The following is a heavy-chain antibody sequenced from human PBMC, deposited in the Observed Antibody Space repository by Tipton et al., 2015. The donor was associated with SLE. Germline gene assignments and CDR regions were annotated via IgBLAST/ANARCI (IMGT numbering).Heavy chain of an antibody. J-gene: IGHJ4*02. CDR2: ISWNSGSI. V-gene: IGHV3-9*01. CDR1: GFTFSSYG. Sequence: SLRLSCAASGFTFSSYGMHWVRQAPGKGLEWVSGISWNSGSIGYADSVKGRFTISRDNAKNSLYLQMNSLRDEDTAVYYCARGKYYFDYWGQGALVTVSS. CDR3: ARGKYYFDY. D-gene: IGHD2/OR15-2a*01.